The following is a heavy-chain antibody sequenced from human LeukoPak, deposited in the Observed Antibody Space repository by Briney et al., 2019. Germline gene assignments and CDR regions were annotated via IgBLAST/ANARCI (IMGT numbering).Heavy chain of an antibody. V-gene: IGHV1-69*04. CDR3: AQTHRGYYDFWSGYLDY. D-gene: IGHD3-3*01. J-gene: IGHJ4*02. CDR1: GGTFSSYA. Sequence: SVKVSCKASGGTFSSYAIRWARPAPGQGLEWMGRIIPILGIANYAQKFQGRVAITADKSTSTAYMELSSLRSEDTAVYYCAQTHRGYYDFWSGYLDYWGQGTLVTVSS. CDR2: IIPILGIA.